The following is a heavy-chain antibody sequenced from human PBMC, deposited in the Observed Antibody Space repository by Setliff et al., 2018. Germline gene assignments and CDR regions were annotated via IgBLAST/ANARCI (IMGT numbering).Heavy chain of an antibody. CDR3: ARVYCRHSCLVESYMDV. Sequence: GESLRLSCAVSGLRFSDAWVSWVRQAPGKGLEWVGRIKRRGDGGTIDYAAPVKGRFTISREDSKDTLYLQMNSLRSEDTAVYFCARVYCRHSCLVESYMDVWGTGTTVTVSS. V-gene: IGHV3-15*01. J-gene: IGHJ6*03. CDR1: GLRFSDAW. D-gene: IGHD3-16*01. CDR2: IKRRGDGGTI.